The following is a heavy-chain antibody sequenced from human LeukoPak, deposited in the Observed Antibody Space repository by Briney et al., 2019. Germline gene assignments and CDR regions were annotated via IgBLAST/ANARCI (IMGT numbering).Heavy chain of an antibody. J-gene: IGHJ4*02. CDR3: ARTLGYCSGGSCYRPDY. CDR1: GYIFTSYF. Sequence: VASVKVSCKASGYIFTSYFMHWVRQAPGQGLEWMGLINPSGGSTRYAQKFQGRVTMTRDTSISTAYMELSRLRSDDTAVYYCARTLGYCSGGSCYRPDYWGQGTLVTVSS. CDR2: INPSGGST. V-gene: IGHV1-46*01. D-gene: IGHD2-15*01.